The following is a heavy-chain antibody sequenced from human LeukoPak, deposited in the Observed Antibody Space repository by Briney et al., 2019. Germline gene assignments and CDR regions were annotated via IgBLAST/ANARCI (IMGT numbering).Heavy chain of an antibody. CDR2: IDEDGSSD. J-gene: IGHJ4*02. D-gene: IGHD5-18*01. Sequence: PGGSLRLSCASSGFDFSNFWMSWVRQAPGKGLEWVANIDEDGSSDYYVDSVKGRFTISRDNAKNSLYLHINSLRGDDTAVYYCARDARDDHYSLDYFDYLGQGSLVTVSS. CDR3: ARDARDDHYSLDYFDY. CDR1: GFDFSNFW. V-gene: IGHV3-7*01.